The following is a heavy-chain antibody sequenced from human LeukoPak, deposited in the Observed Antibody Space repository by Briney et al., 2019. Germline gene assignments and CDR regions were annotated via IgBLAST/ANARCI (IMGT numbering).Heavy chain of an antibody. Sequence: SETLSLTCSVSGGSLRSSSYYWGWLRQPPGKGLEWIVGIYNSGSTSYTPPLTTRVTISEDTSKNQFSLKLSSVTPARTAVYYCARQNPFRPPIDYWGQGTLVTVSS. J-gene: IGHJ4*02. D-gene: IGHD1-14*01. CDR2: IYNSGST. CDR1: GGSLRSSSYY. V-gene: IGHV4-39*01. CDR3: ARQNPFRPPIDY.